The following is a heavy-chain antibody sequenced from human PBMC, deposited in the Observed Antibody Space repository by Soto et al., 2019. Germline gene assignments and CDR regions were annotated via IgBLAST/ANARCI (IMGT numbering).Heavy chain of an antibody. D-gene: IGHD5-18*01. CDR1: GGSVSSYY. Sequence: QVQLQESGPGLVKPSETLSLNCTVSGGSVSSYYWSWIRQPPGKGLEWIGYIYYSGSTKYNPSLKSRVTISVDTTKNQLSLRLSSLTAAATAVYYLSRGGGYSYGSWGQGTLVTVSS. J-gene: IGHJ5*02. CDR2: IYYSGST. CDR3: SRGGGYSYGS. V-gene: IGHV4-59*02.